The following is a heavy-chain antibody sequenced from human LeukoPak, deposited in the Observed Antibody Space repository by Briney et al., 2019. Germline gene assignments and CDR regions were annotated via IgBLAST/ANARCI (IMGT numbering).Heavy chain of an antibody. V-gene: IGHV3-7*05. CDR2: IKQDGSEK. J-gene: IGHJ6*02. CDR3: AKCHSGNYYYGMDV. Sequence: PGGSLRLSCAASGFTFSSYWMSWVRQAPGKGLEWVANIKQDGSEKYYVDSVKGRFTISRDNAKNSLYLQMNSLRAEDTAVYYCAKCHSGNYYYGMDVWGQGTTVTVSS. D-gene: IGHD1-26*01. CDR1: GFTFSSYW.